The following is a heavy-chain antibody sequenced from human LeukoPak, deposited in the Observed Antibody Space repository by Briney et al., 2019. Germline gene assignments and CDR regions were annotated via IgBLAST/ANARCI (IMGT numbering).Heavy chain of an antibody. V-gene: IGHV4-59*11. Sequence: PSETLSLTCTVSGGSISSHYWSWIRQPPGKGLEWIGYIYYSGSTNYNPSLKSRVTISVDTSKNQFSLKLSSVTAADTAVYYCARAVSTSWTYYYYYYYMDVWGKGTTVTVSS. CDR3: ARAVSTSWTYYYYYYYMDV. D-gene: IGHD2-2*01. CDR2: IYYSGST. J-gene: IGHJ6*03. CDR1: GGSISSHY.